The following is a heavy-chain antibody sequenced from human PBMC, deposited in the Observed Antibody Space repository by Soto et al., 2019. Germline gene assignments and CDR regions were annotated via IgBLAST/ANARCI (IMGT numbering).Heavy chain of an antibody. J-gene: IGHJ5*02. CDR2: IYYGGSI. D-gene: IGHD3-22*01. Sequence: ASETLSLTCSVSGGSISSGYWTWIRQPPGKGLEWIGYIYYGGSINYNPSLKSRVIISVDTAKNQFSLRLSSVSAADTAVYYCTGAYYDVSGYSLDPWGPGTSVTVSS. CDR1: GGSISSGY. V-gene: IGHV4-59*01. CDR3: TGAYYDVSGYSLDP.